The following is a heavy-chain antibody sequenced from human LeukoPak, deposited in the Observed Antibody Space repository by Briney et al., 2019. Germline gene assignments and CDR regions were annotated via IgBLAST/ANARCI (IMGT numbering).Heavy chain of an antibody. J-gene: IGHJ6*03. CDR1: GFTFSNAW. Sequence: GGSLRLSCAASGFTFSNAWMSWVRQAPGKGLEWVGRIKSKTDGGTTDYAAPVKGGFTISRDDSKNTLYLQMNSLKTEDTAVYYCTTGYCGGDWNHVYYYMDVWGKGTTVTVSS. D-gene: IGHD2-21*02. CDR2: IKSKTDGGTT. CDR3: TTGYCGGDWNHVYYYMDV. V-gene: IGHV3-15*01.